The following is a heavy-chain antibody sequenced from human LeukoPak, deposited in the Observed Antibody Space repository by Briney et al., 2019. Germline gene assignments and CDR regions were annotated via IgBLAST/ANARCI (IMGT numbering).Heavy chain of an antibody. D-gene: IGHD3-9*01. Sequence: GSLRLSCAVSGFTLGSYSMNWVRQAPGKGLEWIGEINHSGSTNYNPSLKSRVTISVDTSKNQFSLKLSSVTAADTAVYYCARLRPINKNYDILTGWGRGYYYYYYMDVWGKGTTVTISS. J-gene: IGHJ6*03. V-gene: IGHV4-34*01. CDR3: ARLRPINKNYDILTGWGRGYYYYYYMDV. CDR2: INHSGST. CDR1: GFTLGSYS.